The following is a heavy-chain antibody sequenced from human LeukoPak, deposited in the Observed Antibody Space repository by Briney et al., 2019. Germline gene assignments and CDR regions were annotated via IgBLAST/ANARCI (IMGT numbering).Heavy chain of an antibody. CDR3: ARGLSRAMDV. V-gene: IGHV3-23*01. D-gene: IGHD2/OR15-2a*01. Sequence: GGSLRLSCAASGFTFSNYAMSWVRQAPGKGLEWVSTISGSGGNTYYADSVKGRFTISRDNSKNTLYLQMNSLRAEDTALYYCARGLSRAMDVWGQGTTVTVSS. CDR1: GFTFSNYA. CDR2: ISGSGGNT. J-gene: IGHJ6*02.